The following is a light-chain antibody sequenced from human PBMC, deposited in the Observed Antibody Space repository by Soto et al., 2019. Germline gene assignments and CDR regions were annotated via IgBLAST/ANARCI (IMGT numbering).Light chain of an antibody. CDR1: HSVTSNY. V-gene: IGKV3-20*01. CDR3: QQYGSSPTT. J-gene: IGKJ1*01. Sequence: EIVLTQSPGTLSLSPGERATLSCRVSHSVTSNYLAWYQQKPGQAPRLLFFGASIRATGIPDRFSGSGSGTDFTLTIGRLEPEDSAVYHCQQYGSSPTTFGQGTKVEIK. CDR2: GAS.